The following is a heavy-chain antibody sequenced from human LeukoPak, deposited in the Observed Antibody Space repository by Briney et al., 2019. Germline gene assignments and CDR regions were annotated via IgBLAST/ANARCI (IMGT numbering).Heavy chain of an antibody. CDR2: IKGDGINT. D-gene: IGHD2-21*01. V-gene: IGHV3-74*01. Sequence: GGSLRLSCEASGFTFSSFWMHWVRQAPGKGLVWVAHIKGDGINTNYADPEKGRFPVSRENPKHTVYLQMNSRRAEDTVVYNGAKELHEIAGEYWGEGTLVSVAS. J-gene: IGHJ4*02. CDR1: GFTFSSFW. CDR3: AKELHEIAGEY.